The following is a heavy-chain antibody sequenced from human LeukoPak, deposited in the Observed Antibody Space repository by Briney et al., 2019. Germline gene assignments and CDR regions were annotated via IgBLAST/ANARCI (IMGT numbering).Heavy chain of an antibody. CDR1: GYTFTGYY. V-gene: IGHV1-2*02. D-gene: IGHD2-15*01. CDR3: SCGTAARYYFDY. J-gene: IGHJ4*02. Sequence: ASVKVSCKASGYTFTGYYMHWVRQAPGQGLEWVGWINPNSGGTNYAQKFQGRVTMTRDTSISTAYMELSRLRSDDTAVYYCSCGTAARYYFDYWAQGTLVTVSS. CDR2: INPNSGGT.